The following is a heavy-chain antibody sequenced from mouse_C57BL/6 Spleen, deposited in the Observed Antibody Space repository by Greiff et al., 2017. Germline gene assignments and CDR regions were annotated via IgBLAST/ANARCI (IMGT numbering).Heavy chain of an antibody. V-gene: IGHV1-72*01. D-gene: IGHD2-3*01. CDR2: IDPNSGGT. CDR1: GYTFTSYW. J-gene: IGHJ4*01. CDR3: ARHLYDGYYGDAMDY. Sequence: QVQLKQPGAELVKPGASVKLSCKASGYTFTSYWMHWVKQRPGRGLEWIGRIDPNSGGTKYNEKFKSKATLTVDKPSSTAYMQLSSLTSEDSAVYYCARHLYDGYYGDAMDYWGQGTSVTVSS.